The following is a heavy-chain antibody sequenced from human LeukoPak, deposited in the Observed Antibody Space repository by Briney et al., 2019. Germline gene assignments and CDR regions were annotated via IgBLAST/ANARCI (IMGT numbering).Heavy chain of an antibody. CDR1: GFTFSDYY. J-gene: IGHJ4*02. V-gene: IGHV3-11*01. CDR2: ISSSGSTI. CDR3: AKEPLRFLEWLSTFDY. Sequence: PGGSLRLSCAASGFTFSDYYMSWIRQAPGKGLEWVSYISSSGSTIFYADSLKGRFTVSRDNAKNSLYLQMNSLRAEDTAVYYCAKEPLRFLEWLSTFDYWGQGTLVTVSS. D-gene: IGHD3-3*01.